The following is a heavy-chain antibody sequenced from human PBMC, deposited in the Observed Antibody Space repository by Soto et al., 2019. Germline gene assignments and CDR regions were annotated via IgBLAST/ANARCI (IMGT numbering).Heavy chain of an antibody. CDR3: ASGYYCLGSFYVVCPYYYYYFKYF. V-gene: IGHV1-69*02. D-gene: IGHD3-10*01. CDR1: GGTFSSYT. J-gene: IGHJ6*03. Sequence: SVKVSCKASGGTFSSYTISWVRQAPGQGLEWMGRIIPILGIANYAQKFQGRVTITADKSTSPAYMELSILRSEDTAVYYCASGYYCLGSFYVVCPYYYYYFKYFCGKGTSVIVSS. CDR2: IIPILGIA.